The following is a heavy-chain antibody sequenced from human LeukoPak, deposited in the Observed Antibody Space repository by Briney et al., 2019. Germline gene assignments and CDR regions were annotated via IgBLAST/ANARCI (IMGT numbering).Heavy chain of an antibody. V-gene: IGHV4-59*01. J-gene: IGHJ4*02. CDR2: IYYSGST. CDR3: ARAEVNFYDRSGYFDY. D-gene: IGHD3-22*01. Sequence: SETLSLTCTVSGGSISSYYWSWIRQPPGRGLEWIRYIYYSGSTNHNPSLKSRATISVDTSKNQFSLKLSSVTAADTAVYYCARAEVNFYDRSGYFDYWGQGSLVTVSS. CDR1: GGSISSYY.